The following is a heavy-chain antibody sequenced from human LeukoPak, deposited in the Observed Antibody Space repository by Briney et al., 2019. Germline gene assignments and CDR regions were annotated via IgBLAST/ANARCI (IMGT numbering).Heavy chain of an antibody. CDR2: IYYSGST. CDR3: ARDHFYDSSDIEY. J-gene: IGHJ4*02. V-gene: IGHV4-30-4*01. Sequence: PSETLSLTCTVSGGSISSGDYYWSWIRQPPGKGLEWIGYIYYSGSTYYNPSLKSRVTISVDTSKNQFSLKLSSVTAADTAVYYCARDHFYDSSDIEYWGQGTLVTVSS. CDR1: GGSISSGDYY. D-gene: IGHD3-22*01.